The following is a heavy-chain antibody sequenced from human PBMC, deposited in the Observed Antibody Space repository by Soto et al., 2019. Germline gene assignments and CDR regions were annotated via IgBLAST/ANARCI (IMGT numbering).Heavy chain of an antibody. CDR3: VRDYVMVV. D-gene: IGHD3-10*02. J-gene: IGHJ6*02. V-gene: IGHV3-21*01. CDR2: ISTTSTYI. CDR1: GFTFSGDA. Sequence: GGSLRLSCAASGFTFSGDAMNWVRQAPGKGLEWVSSISTTSTYIYYAESVKGRFTISRDNANNSLHLQMNSLRAEDTAVYYCVRDYVMVVWGQGTTVTVSS.